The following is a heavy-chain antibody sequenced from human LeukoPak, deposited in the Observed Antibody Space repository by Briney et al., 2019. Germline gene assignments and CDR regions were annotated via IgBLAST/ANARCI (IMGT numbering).Heavy chain of an antibody. J-gene: IGHJ4*02. CDR1: GFTVSSNY. CDR3: ARGITGYRFDY. V-gene: IGHV3-53*01. D-gene: IGHD3-16*02. Sequence: GGSLRLSCAASGFTVSSNYTSWVRQAPGKGLEWVSVIYSGGSTYYADSVKGRFTISRDNSKNTLYLQMNSLRAEDTAVYYCARGITGYRFDYWGQGTLVTVSS. CDR2: IYSGGST.